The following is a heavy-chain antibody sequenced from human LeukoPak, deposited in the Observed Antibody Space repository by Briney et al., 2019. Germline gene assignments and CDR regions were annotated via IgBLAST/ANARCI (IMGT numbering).Heavy chain of an antibody. D-gene: IGHD2-15*01. Sequence: PGGSLRLSCAASGLTFRNYGMHGVRQAPGKGLEWGAVIWYDGSNKYYADSVKGRFTISRDNSKNTLYLEMNSLRADDTAVYYCANHCSGGSCYPYWGQGTLVTVS. V-gene: IGHV3-33*06. CDR3: ANHCSGGSCYPY. CDR1: GLTFRNYG. J-gene: IGHJ4*02. CDR2: IWYDGSNK.